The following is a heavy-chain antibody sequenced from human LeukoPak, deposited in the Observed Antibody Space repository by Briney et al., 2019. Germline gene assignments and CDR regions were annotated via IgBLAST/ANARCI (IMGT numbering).Heavy chain of an antibody. J-gene: IGHJ4*02. D-gene: IGHD3-10*01. V-gene: IGHV1-2*02. CDR3: ARTEYYYGSGSSIDY. CDR1: GYTFTGYY. Sequence: GGSLRLSCAASGYTFTGYYMHWVRQAPGQGLEWMGWINPNSGGTNYAQKFQGRVTMTRDTSISTAYMELSRLRSDDTAVYYCARTEYYYGSGSSIDYWGQGTLVTVSS. CDR2: INPNSGGT.